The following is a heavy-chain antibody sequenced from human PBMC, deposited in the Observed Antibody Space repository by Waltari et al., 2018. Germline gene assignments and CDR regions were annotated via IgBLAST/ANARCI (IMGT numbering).Heavy chain of an antibody. J-gene: IGHJ5*02. CDR1: GGSFSGYY. CDR2: INHSGSN. V-gene: IGHV4-34*01. CDR3: ARGRLSSQLQARGRRGNWFDP. D-gene: IGHD3-16*02. Sequence: QVQLQQWGAGLLKASETLSLTCAVYGGSFSGYYWNWIRQAPGKGLVWIGEINHSGSNNYNTSLKSRVTLSVDTSKNQFSLRLTSVTAADTSVYYCARGRLSSQLQARGRRGNWFDPWGQGTLVTVSS.